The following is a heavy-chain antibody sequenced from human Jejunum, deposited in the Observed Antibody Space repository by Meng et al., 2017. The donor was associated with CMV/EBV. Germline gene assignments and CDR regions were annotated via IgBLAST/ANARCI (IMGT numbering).Heavy chain of an antibody. CDR3: ATSSSGFDFWTDN. V-gene: IGHV1-8*01. CDR1: GYTFSSYD. D-gene: IGHD5-12*01. Sequence: SGYTFSSYDINWVRRAPGQGLEWMGWMSPDSGNTGYAQKFQGRVTMTSDTSISTAYMDLSSLRSEDTAVYYCATSSSGFDFWTDNWGQGTLVTVSS. CDR2: MSPDSGNT. J-gene: IGHJ4*02.